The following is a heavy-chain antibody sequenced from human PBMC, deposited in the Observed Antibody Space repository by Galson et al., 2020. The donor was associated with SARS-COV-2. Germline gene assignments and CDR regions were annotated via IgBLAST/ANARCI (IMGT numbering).Heavy chain of an antibody. CDR3: ARGYGYRDGHNWSF. Sequence: SETLSLTCTVSGDSISSGSYFWSWLRQPAGKGLEYIGRFCTIGHNDYNPSLKSRVTISVDTPKNQFSVKLTSVTTADTAVYYCARGYGYRDGHNWSFWGQGALVTVSS. J-gene: IGHJ4*02. CDR2: FCTIGHN. CDR1: GDSISSGSYF. D-gene: IGHD6-13*01. V-gene: IGHV4-61*02.